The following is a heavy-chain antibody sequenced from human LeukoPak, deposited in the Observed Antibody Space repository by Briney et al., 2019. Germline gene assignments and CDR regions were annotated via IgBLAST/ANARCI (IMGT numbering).Heavy chain of an antibody. Sequence: PGGSLRLSCAASGFTFSSYGMTWVRQAPGKGLEWVSGISGSGGSTYYADSVKGRFTISRDNAKNTLYLQMNSLRAEDTAVYYCARDQLVGATTSGFDYWGQGTLVTVSS. CDR3: ARDQLVGATTSGFDY. J-gene: IGHJ4*02. CDR1: GFTFSSYG. CDR2: ISGSGGST. D-gene: IGHD1-26*01. V-gene: IGHV3-23*01.